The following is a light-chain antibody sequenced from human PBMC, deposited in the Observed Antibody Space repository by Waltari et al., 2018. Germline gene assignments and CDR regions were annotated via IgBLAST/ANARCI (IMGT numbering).Light chain of an antibody. V-gene: IGKV3-15*01. J-gene: IGKJ1*01. CDR3: QQFNDWPRT. Sequence: EVVMTQSPATLSVSPGDSATLPCRASRSVGTNVVWYQQRPGRPPRPLIYAASIRATDTPARFRGSGSGTEFSLTISSLQSEDFAVYYCQQFNDWPRTFGQGTRVEI. CDR1: RSVGTN. CDR2: AAS.